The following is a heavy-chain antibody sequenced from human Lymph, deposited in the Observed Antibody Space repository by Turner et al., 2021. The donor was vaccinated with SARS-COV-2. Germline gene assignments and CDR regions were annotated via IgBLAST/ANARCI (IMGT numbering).Heavy chain of an antibody. CDR1: GFTFSSYG. Sequence: QVQLVESGGGVVQPGRSLRLSCAASGFTFSSYGMPWVRQALGKGLEWVAVIWYDGSNKYYADSVKGRFTISRDNSKNTLYLQMNSLRAEDTAVYYCARVKGYNGYDLRYYYGMDVWGQGTTVTVSS. CDR2: IWYDGSNK. J-gene: IGHJ6*02. D-gene: IGHD5-12*01. V-gene: IGHV3-33*01. CDR3: ARVKGYNGYDLRYYYGMDV.